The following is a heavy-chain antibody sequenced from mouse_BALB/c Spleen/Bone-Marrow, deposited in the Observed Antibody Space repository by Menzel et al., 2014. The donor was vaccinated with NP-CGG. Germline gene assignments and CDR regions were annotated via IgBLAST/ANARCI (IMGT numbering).Heavy chain of an antibody. CDR1: GDSITCGY. Sequence: EVQLQQSGPSLVKPSQTLSLTCSVTGDSITCGYWNWIRKFPGNKLEYMGYISYSGSTYYNPSLKGRISITRDTSKNQYYLQLNSVTTEDTATYYCATYDGYCFDYWGQGPTLTVSS. CDR2: ISYSGST. D-gene: IGHD2-3*01. J-gene: IGHJ2*01. CDR3: ATYDGYCFDY. V-gene: IGHV3-8*02.